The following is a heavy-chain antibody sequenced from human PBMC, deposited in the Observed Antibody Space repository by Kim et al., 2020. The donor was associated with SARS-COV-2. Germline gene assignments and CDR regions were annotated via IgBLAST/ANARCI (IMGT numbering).Heavy chain of an antibody. CDR2: IGSRSRAI. D-gene: IGHD5-18*01. CDR1: GFTFSDYH. V-gene: IGHV3-11*01. Sequence: GSLRLSCAASGFTFSDYHMSWIRQTPGKGLEWISYIGSRSRAIFYADSVKGRFTISRDDDKNLLFLQMSSLRADDTAVYYCARDENNSGYHSVPALWGQGTLVTVSS. J-gene: IGHJ4*02. CDR3: ARDENNSGYHSVPAL.